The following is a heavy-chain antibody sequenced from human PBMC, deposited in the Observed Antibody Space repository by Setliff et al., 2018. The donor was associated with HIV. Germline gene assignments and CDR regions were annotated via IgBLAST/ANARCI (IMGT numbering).Heavy chain of an antibody. J-gene: IGHJ4*02. V-gene: IGHV4-38-2*01. CDR1: GYSISSDYC. CDR3: ARLGYVSGGFYKTPGPYYFDY. CDR2: MCHGGNNN. Sequence: PSETLSLTCGVSGYSISSDYCWGWIRQPPGKGLEWIGNMCHGGNNNYYNPSLKSRVTISVDTSRNQFSLKLRSVTAADTAAYYCARLGYVSGGFYKTPGPYYFDYWGQGALVTVSS. D-gene: IGHD3-10*01.